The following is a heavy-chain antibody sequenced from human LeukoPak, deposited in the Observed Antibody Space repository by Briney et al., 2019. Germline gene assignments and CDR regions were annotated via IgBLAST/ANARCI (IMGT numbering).Heavy chain of an antibody. CDR1: GGSFSGYY. V-gene: IGHV4-4*07. D-gene: IGHD6-19*01. CDR3: ARESTSGWRSLDY. Sequence: SETLSLTCAVYGGSFSGYYWSWIRQPAGKGLEWIGRIYASGRADYNPSLRGRVTMSVDTSRSQFSLTLISVTAADTAVYYCARESTSGWRSLDYWGQGALVTVSS. J-gene: IGHJ4*02. CDR2: IYASGRA.